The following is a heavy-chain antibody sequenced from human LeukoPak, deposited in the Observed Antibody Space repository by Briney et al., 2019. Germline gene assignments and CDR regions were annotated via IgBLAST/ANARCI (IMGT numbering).Heavy chain of an antibody. CDR3: ARAPVYYDESSGYLKISNWYFDL. V-gene: IGHV3-21*01. CDR2: ISATGIYR. D-gene: IGHD3-22*01. Sequence: GGSLRLSCAASEFTFSSYSMNWVRQAPGKGLEWVSSISATGIYRYYADSVKGRFTISRDNAKNSRYLQMNSLRAEDTAVYYCARAPVYYDESSGYLKISNWYFDLWGRGTLVTVSS. J-gene: IGHJ2*01. CDR1: EFTFSSYS.